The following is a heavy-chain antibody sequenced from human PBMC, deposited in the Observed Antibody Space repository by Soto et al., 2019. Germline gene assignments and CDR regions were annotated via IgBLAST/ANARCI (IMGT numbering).Heavy chain of an antibody. Sequence: ASVKVSCKASGSTHTIYFIHWLRQAPGQGLELMCWINSVSGGTNYAHKFQGRVSMTRDMSTTTAFMELSGLTSDDTAVYYCARGGSYYALWGQGTLVTVYS. J-gene: IGHJ4*02. CDR3: ARGGSYYAL. CDR1: GSTHTIYF. V-gene: IGHV1-2*02. CDR2: INSVSGGT. D-gene: IGHD1-26*01.